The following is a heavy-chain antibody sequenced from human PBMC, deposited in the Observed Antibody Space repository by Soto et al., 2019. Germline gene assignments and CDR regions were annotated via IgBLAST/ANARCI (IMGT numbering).Heavy chain of an antibody. CDR2: IIPLFDAT. V-gene: IGHV1-69*06. Sequence: QVQLVQSGAEVRKPGSSVKVSCKASGGTFTTYDISWVRQAPGQGLEWMGGIIPLFDATKYAQKFQGRVTITADKSSGTAYMELSSLRSDATAMYYCARDRSSSWYNGTFYFDSWGQGTLVTVSS. CDR3: ARDRSSSWYNGTFYFDS. D-gene: IGHD6-19*01. J-gene: IGHJ4*02. CDR1: GGTFTTYD.